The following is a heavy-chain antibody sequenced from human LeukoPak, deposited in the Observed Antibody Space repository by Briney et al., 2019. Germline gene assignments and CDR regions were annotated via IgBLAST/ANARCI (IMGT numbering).Heavy chain of an antibody. V-gene: IGHV3-21*01. CDR1: GFTFSSYS. Sequence: GGSLRLSCAASGFTFSSYSMNWVRQAPGKGLEWVSSIGSSSSYIYYADSVKGRFTISRDNAKNSLYLQMNSLRAEDTAVYYCARTYYYDSSGYYGYWGQGTLVTVSS. D-gene: IGHD3-22*01. J-gene: IGHJ4*02. CDR3: ARTYYYDSSGYYGY. CDR2: IGSSSSYI.